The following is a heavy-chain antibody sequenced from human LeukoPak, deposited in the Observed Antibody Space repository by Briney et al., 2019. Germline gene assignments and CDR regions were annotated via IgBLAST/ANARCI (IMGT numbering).Heavy chain of an antibody. CDR3: AKVGAGTTVTYFDY. Sequence: GGSLRLSCAASGFTFSSYAMSWIRQAPGKGLEWVSAISGSGGSTYYADSVKGRFTISRDNSKNTLYLQMNSLRAEDTAVYYCAKVGAGTTVTYFDYWGQGTLVTVSS. CDR2: ISGSGGST. V-gene: IGHV3-23*01. CDR1: GFTFSSYA. D-gene: IGHD4-11*01. J-gene: IGHJ4*02.